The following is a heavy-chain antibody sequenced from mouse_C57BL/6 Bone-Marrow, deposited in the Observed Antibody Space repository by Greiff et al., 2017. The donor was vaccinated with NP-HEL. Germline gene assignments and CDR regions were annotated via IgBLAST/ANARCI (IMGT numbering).Heavy chain of an antibody. J-gene: IGHJ1*03. CDR2: INPSTGGT. CDR3: ARSGLSWLLWYFDV. V-gene: IGHV1-42*01. CDR1: GYSFTGYY. D-gene: IGHD2-3*01. Sequence: VQLQQSGPELVKPGASVKISCKASGYSFTGYYMNWVKQSPEKSLEWIGEINPSTGGTTYNQKFKAKATLTVDKSSSTAYMQLKSLTSEDSAVYYCARSGLSWLLWYFDVWGTGTTVTVSS.